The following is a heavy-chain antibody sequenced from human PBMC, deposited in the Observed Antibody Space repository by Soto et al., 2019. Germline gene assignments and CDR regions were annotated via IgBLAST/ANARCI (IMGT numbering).Heavy chain of an antibody. J-gene: IGHJ6*02. CDR3: AKDESSSSYYYDMDV. Sequence: QTGGSLRLSCAASGFTFSSYAMSWVRRAPGKGLEWVSAISGSGGSTYYADSVKGRFTISRDNSKNTLYLQMNSLRAEDTAVYYCAKDESSSSYYYDMDVWGQGTTVTVSS. V-gene: IGHV3-23*01. D-gene: IGHD6-13*01. CDR2: ISGSGGST. CDR1: GFTFSSYA.